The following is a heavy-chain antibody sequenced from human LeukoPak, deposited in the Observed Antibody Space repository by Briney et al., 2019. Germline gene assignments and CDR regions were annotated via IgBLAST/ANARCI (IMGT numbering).Heavy chain of an antibody. CDR1: GLTFSSYE. D-gene: IGHD3-3*01. CDR2: ISSSGSTI. J-gene: IGHJ4*02. Sequence: PGGSLRLSCAASGLTFSSYEMNWVRQAPGKGLEWVSYISSSGSTIYYADSVKGRFTISRDNAKNSLYLQMNSLRAEDTAVYYCARGKVFWSGYGYCFDYWGQGTLVTVSS. CDR3: ARGKVFWSGYGYCFDY. V-gene: IGHV3-48*03.